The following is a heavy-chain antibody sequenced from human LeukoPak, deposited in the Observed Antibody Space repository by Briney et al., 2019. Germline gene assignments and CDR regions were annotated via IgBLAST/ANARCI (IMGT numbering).Heavy chain of an antibody. V-gene: IGHV3-23*01. CDR2: ISGSGGST. CDR1: GFTFSNYV. Sequence: GGSLRLSCAASGFTFSNYVMSWVRQAPRKGLEWVSDISGSGGSTHYADSVKGRFTISRENSQNTLYLQMNSLRAEDTAVYYCAKDGYGVLDYWGQGTLVTVSS. D-gene: IGHD4-17*01. J-gene: IGHJ4*02. CDR3: AKDGYGVLDY.